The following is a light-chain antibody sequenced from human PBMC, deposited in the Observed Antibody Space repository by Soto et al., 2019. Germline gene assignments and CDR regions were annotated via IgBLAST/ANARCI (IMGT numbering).Light chain of an antibody. V-gene: IGLV1-40*01. CDR1: SSNIGAGYE. Sequence: QSVLTQPPSVSGAPGQRVTISCTGGSSNIGAGYEVHWYQQLPGTAPKLLIYGNSNRPSGVPDRFSGSKSGTSASLAITGLQAEDEADYYCQSYDSSLSGYVFGTGTKLTVL. CDR3: QSYDSSLSGYV. CDR2: GNS. J-gene: IGLJ1*01.